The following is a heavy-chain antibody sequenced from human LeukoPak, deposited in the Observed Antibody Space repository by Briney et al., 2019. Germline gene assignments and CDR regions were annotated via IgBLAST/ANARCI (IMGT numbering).Heavy chain of an antibody. V-gene: IGHV3-15*01. CDR1: GLTFDNAW. Sequence: GGSLRLSCVVSGLTFDNAWMSWVRQAPGKGLEWVGRIKSKNVGETTEYAAPVQGRFTISRDDSKNTVYLQMSSLKTEDTAVYYCTTGPGNSGYWGQGALVTVSS. D-gene: IGHD4-23*01. CDR2: IKSKNVGETT. J-gene: IGHJ4*02. CDR3: TTGPGNSGY.